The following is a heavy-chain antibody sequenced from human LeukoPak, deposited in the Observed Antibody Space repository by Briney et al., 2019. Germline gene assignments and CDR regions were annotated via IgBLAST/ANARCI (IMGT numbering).Heavy chain of an antibody. CDR1: GGSISSGGYS. CDR2: IYHSGST. V-gene: IGHV4-30-2*01. CDR3: AIVGATTVDY. J-gene: IGHJ4*02. D-gene: IGHD1-26*01. Sequence: SETLSLTCAVSGGSISSGGYSWSWIRQPPGKGLEWIGYIYHSGSTYYNPSLKSRVTISVDTSKNQFSLKLSSVTAADTAVYYCAIVGATTVDYWGQGTLVTVSS.